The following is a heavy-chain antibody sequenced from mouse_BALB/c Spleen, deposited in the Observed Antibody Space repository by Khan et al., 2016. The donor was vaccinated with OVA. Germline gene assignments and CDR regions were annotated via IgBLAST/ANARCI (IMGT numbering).Heavy chain of an antibody. J-gene: IGHJ2*01. CDR2: INPTSGYT. Sequence: QVQLQQSGAELAKPGASVKMSCKASGYTFTTYWMPWVKQRPGQGLEWIGYINPTSGYTDYNDKFKDRATLSADKSSSTAYMQLNSLTSEDSAVYYCTRDRIDYWGQGTTLTVSS. CDR3: TRDRIDY. CDR1: GYTFTTYW. V-gene: IGHV1-7*01.